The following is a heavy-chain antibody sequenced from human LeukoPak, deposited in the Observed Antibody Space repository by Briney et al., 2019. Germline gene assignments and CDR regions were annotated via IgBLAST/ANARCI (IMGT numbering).Heavy chain of an antibody. V-gene: IGHV3-73*01. Sequence: GGSRKLSCAASGFTFSGSAMHGVRKASGKGLEGVGRIGSEANSYATAYAASVKGRFTISRDDSKNTAYLQMNSLKTEDTAVYYCTRCSGGSCYNLGGAFDIWGQGTMVTVSS. CDR3: TRCSGGSCYNLGGAFDI. CDR2: IGSEANSYAT. J-gene: IGHJ3*02. CDR1: GFTFSGSA. D-gene: IGHD2-15*01.